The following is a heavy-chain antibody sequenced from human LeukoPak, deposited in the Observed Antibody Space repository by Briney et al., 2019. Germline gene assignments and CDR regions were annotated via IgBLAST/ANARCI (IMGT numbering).Heavy chain of an antibody. Sequence: SETLSLTCTVSGGSISSGSYSWGWIRQPPGKGLEWIGSIYYSGSTYYNPSLKSRVTISVDTSKNQFSLKLSSVTAADTAVYYCARKVVLEAFDYWGQGTLVTVSS. CDR2: IYYSGST. V-gene: IGHV4-39*01. J-gene: IGHJ4*02. CDR3: ARKVVLEAFDY. D-gene: IGHD2-15*01. CDR1: GGSISSGSYS.